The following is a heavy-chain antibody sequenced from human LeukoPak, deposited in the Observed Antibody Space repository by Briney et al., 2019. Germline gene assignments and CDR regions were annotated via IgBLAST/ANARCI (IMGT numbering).Heavy chain of an antibody. J-gene: IGHJ6*02. CDR3: ARDGYLVRGIRITMPTYYDMDV. CDR2: VSPDNGNT. D-gene: IGHD3-10*01. Sequence: ASVKVSCKASGYTFTSFGISWVRQAPGQGREWMGWVSPDNGNTSYARSFQGRVTMTADTTTTAFMDLRSLRSDEPAVYFCARDGYLVRGIRITMPTYYDMDVWGQGTTVSVSS. V-gene: IGHV1-18*04. CDR1: GYTFTSFG.